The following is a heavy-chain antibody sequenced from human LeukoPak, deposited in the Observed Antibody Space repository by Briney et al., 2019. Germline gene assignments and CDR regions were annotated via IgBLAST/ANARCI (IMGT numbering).Heavy chain of an antibody. D-gene: IGHD3-22*01. CDR2: IYTSGST. Sequence: PSETLSLTCTVSGGSISSGSYYWSWIRQPAGKGLEWIGRIYTSGSTNYNPSLKSRVTISVDTSKNQFSLKLSSVTAADTAVYYCARGGSSGYIGHNFDYWGQGTLVTVSS. V-gene: IGHV4-61*02. CDR1: GGSISSGSYY. CDR3: ARGGSSGYIGHNFDY. J-gene: IGHJ4*02.